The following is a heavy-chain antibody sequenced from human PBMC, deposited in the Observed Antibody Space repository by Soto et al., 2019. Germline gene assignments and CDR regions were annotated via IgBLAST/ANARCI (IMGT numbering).Heavy chain of an antibody. D-gene: IGHD2-15*01. J-gene: IGHJ5*02. CDR3: ARRVQTNSVVVQDNWLDP. CDR1: GGSISSGGYS. Sequence: SETLSLTCAVSGGSISSGGYSWSWIRQPPGKGLEWIGYIYHSGSIYYNPSLKSRVTISVDRSKNQFSLKLTSLTAADTAVYYCARRVQTNSVVVQDNWLDPWGQGTLVTVSS. V-gene: IGHV4-30-2*01. CDR2: IYHSGSI.